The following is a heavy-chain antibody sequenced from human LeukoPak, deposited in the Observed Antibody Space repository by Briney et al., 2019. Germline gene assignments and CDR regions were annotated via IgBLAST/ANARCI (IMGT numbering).Heavy chain of an antibody. CDR2: IYYSGST. D-gene: IGHD3-16*01. V-gene: IGHV4-39*01. CDR1: GGSISSSSYY. Sequence: SETLSLTCTVSGGSISSSSYYWGWIRQPPGKGLEWIGSIYYSGSTYYNPSLKSRVTISVDTSKNQFSLKLSSVTAADTAVYYCASYAKSYGDYKLFDYWGQGTLVTVSS. J-gene: IGHJ4*02. CDR3: ASYAKSYGDYKLFDY.